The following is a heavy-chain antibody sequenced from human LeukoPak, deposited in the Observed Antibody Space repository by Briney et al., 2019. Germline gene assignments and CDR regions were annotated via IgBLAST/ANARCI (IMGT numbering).Heavy chain of an antibody. J-gene: IGHJ4*02. V-gene: IGHV4-4*07. CDR3: ARGPTYGSTTGIDY. D-gene: IGHD6-13*01. Sequence: SETLSLTCTVSGGSISSYYWSWIRQPPGKGLEWIGRIYTSGSTNYNPSLKSRVTMSVDTSKNQFSLKLSSVTAADTAVYSCARGPTYGSTTGIDYWGQGTLVTVSS. CDR1: GGSISSYY. CDR2: IYTSGST.